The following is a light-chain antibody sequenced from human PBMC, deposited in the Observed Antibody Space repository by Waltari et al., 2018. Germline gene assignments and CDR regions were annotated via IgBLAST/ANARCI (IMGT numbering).Light chain of an antibody. CDR3: QQVHSFPFT. V-gene: IGKV1-12*01. CDR1: QDILSW. J-gene: IGKJ3*01. Sequence: DIQMTQSPSSVSASMRDTVTISCRASQDILSWLAWFQQKPGTAPKLLIYGASNLKGGVPSRFSGSGSGTHFTLSISSLHPEDFATYYCQQVHSFPFTFGPGTKVDLK. CDR2: GAS.